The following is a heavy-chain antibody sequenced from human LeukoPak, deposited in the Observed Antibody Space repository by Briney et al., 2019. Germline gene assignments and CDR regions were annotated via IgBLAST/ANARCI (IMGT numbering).Heavy chain of an antibody. CDR2: IYSGEKT. CDR1: GFNVSSNY. D-gene: IGHD6-19*01. Sequence: GGSLRLSCAASGFNVSSNYMSWVRQAPGKGLEWVSVIYSGEKTQYADSVKGRFTISRHNSKNTLYLQMNSLRPDDTAVYYCARSDIAVAGADYWGQGTLFTVSS. CDR3: ARSDIAVAGADY. J-gene: IGHJ4*02. V-gene: IGHV3-53*04.